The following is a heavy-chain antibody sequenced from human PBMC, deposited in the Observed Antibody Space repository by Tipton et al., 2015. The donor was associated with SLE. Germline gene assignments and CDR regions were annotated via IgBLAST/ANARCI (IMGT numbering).Heavy chain of an antibody. CDR1: GGSISSSSYY. J-gene: IGHJ4*02. CDR3: ARDDYYYDSRGFDY. CDR2: IYYSGST. V-gene: IGHV4-39*07. Sequence: TLSLTCTVSGGSISSSSYYWGWIRQPPGKGLEWIGSIYYSGSTYYNPSLKSRVTISVDTSKNQFSLKLSSVTAADTAAYYCARDDYYYDSRGFDYWGQGTLVTVSS. D-gene: IGHD3-22*01.